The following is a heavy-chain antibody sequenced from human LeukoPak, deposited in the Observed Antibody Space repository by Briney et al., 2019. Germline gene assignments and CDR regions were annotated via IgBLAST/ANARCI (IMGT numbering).Heavy chain of an antibody. D-gene: IGHD2-8*02. CDR3: ATAGTAGFDY. J-gene: IGHJ4*02. V-gene: IGHV1-2*07. CDR2: IIPKIGDT. Sequence: ASVKVSCNPSGYSFTGYYIHWVRPAPGEGSEWVGSIIPKIGDTNYANKFQGRVIMTRETSISTACMELRRTGSDDTAGYYCATAGTAGFDYWGQGTLVTVSS. CDR1: GYSFTGYY.